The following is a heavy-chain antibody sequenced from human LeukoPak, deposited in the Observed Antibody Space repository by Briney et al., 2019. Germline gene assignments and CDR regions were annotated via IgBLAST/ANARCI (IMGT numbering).Heavy chain of an antibody. CDR2: ISAYHGNT. D-gene: IGHD3-9*01. CDR3: ARDNGPGYDILTGYYRGFDY. J-gene: IGHJ4*02. V-gene: IGHV1-18*01. Sequence: ASVKVSCKASGYTFTSYGISWVRQGPGQGLEWMGWISAYHGNTNYAQKLQGRVTMTTDTSPSTAYMELRTLRSDDTAGYYCARDNGPGYDILTGYYRGFDYWGQGTLVTVSS. CDR1: GYTFTSYG.